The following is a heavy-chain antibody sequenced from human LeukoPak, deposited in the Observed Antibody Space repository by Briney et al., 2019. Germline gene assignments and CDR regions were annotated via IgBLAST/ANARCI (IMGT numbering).Heavy chain of an antibody. Sequence: GGSLRLSCAASGFTFSDHAMHWVRQAPGKGLEWVSAVGIAADTFYPGSVKGRFTISRDNSKNTLYLQMNSLRAEDTAVYYCARDGSYYYDSSGYYLPYCFDYWGQGTLVTVSS. D-gene: IGHD3-22*01. J-gene: IGHJ4*02. V-gene: IGHV3-13*01. CDR2: VGIAADT. CDR3: ARDGSYYYDSSGYYLPYCFDY. CDR1: GFTFSDHA.